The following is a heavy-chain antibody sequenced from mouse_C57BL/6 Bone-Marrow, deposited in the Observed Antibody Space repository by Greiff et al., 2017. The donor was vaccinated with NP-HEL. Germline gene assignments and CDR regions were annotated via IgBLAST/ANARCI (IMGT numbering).Heavy chain of an antibody. D-gene: IGHD2-4*01. V-gene: IGHV2-9-1*01. CDR1: GFSLTSYA. Sequence: VQRVESGPGLVAPSQSLSITCTVSGFSLTSYAISWVRQPPGKGLEWLGVIWTGGGTNYNSALKSRLSISKDNSKSQVFLKMNSLQTDDTARYYCARNNDYDENYFDYWGQGTTLTVSS. CDR3: ARNNDYDENYFDY. J-gene: IGHJ2*01. CDR2: IWTGGGT.